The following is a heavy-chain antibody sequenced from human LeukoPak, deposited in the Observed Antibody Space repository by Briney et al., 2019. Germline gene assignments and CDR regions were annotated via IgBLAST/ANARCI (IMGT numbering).Heavy chain of an antibody. D-gene: IGHD1/OR15-1a*01. CDR1: GFTFDDYA. V-gene: IGHV3-43D*03. J-gene: IGHJ4*02. Sequence: GGSLRLSCAASGFTFDDYAMHWVRQAPGKGLEWVSLISWDGGSTYYAGSVKGRFTISRDNSKNSLYLQMNSLRAEDTALYYCAKGGFYGTNPIDYWGQGTLVTVSS. CDR2: ISWDGGST. CDR3: AKGGFYGTNPIDY.